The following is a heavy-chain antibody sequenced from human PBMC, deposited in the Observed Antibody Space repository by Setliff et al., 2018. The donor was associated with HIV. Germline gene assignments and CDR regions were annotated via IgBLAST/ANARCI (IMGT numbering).Heavy chain of an antibody. Sequence: GGSLRLSCATSGFTFSTFGVHWVRQAPGKGLEWVAAISYDGSNKYYADSVKGRFTVSRDDSKNTLYLQMNSLRAEDTAVYYCATAGEMATIGYSYYYMGVWGKGTTVTVSS. CDR1: GFTFSTFG. V-gene: IGHV3-30*03. CDR3: ATAGEMATIGYSYYYMGV. D-gene: IGHD3-10*01. CDR2: ISYDGSNK. J-gene: IGHJ6*03.